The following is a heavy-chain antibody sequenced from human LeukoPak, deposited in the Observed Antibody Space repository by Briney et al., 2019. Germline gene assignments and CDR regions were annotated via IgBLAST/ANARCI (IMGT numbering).Heavy chain of an antibody. V-gene: IGHV1-2*02. D-gene: IGHD3-10*01. CDR1: GYTFTGYY. CDR2: INPNSGGT. J-gene: IGHJ4*02. CDR3: ATDYYGSGSYYQYFDY. Sequence: ASVKVSCKASGYTFTGYYMHWVRQAPGQGLEWMGWINPNSGGTNYAQKFQGRVAMTRDTSISTAYMELSRLRSDDTAVYYCATDYYGSGSYYQYFDYWGQGTLVTVSS.